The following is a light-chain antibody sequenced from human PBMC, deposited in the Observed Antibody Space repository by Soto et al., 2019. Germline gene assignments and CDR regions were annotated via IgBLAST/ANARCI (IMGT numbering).Light chain of an antibody. Sequence: IVLTQSPGTLSLSPWERATLSCRASQSVSSSYLAWYQQKPGQAPRLLIYGASSRATGIPDRFSGSGSGTDLTLTISRLEPEDFAVYYCQQYGSSPPSFGQGHDWRL. CDR1: QSVSSSY. V-gene: IGKV3-20*01. CDR3: QQYGSSPPS. J-gene: IGKJ5*01. CDR2: GAS.